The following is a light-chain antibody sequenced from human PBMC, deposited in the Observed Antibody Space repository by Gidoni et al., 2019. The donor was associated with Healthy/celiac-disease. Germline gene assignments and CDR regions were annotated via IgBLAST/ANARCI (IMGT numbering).Light chain of an antibody. Sequence: DIVLTQSPDSLAVSLGERATINCKSSQSVFYSSNNQHYLAWYQQKPGQPPKLLISWASTRESGVPDRFSGSGSGTDFTLTISSLQDEDVAVYYCQQYYSTAWTFGQGTKVDIK. CDR1: QSVFYSSNNQHY. CDR2: WAS. J-gene: IGKJ1*01. V-gene: IGKV4-1*01. CDR3: QQYYSTAWT.